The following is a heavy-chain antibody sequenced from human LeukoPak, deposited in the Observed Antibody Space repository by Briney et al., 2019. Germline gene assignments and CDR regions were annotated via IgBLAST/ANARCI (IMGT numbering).Heavy chain of an antibody. D-gene: IGHD3-10*01. Sequence: SETLSLTCAVSGASISSASDCWGWIRQHPGKGLEWIGYIYYSGSTYYNPSLKSRVTISVDTSKNQFSLKLSSVTAADTAVYYCARAGAPKYFDYWGQGTLVTVSS. J-gene: IGHJ4*02. CDR2: IYYSGST. CDR1: GASISSASDC. V-gene: IGHV4-31*11. CDR3: ARAGAPKYFDY.